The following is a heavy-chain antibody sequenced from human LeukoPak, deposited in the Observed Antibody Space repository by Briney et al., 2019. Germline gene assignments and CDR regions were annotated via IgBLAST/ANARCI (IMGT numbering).Heavy chain of an antibody. V-gene: IGHV3-23*01. CDR3: ARDQEAAGTRLGWFDP. D-gene: IGHD2-15*01. J-gene: IGHJ5*02. Sequence: GGSLRLSCTVSGFTFSNYAMNWVRQAPGKGLEWVSTVSATGGTTYYGDSVKGRLTISRDNSESTLYLHMNSLRPEDTAVYYCARDQEAAGTRLGWFDPWGQGTLVTVSS. CDR2: VSATGGTT. CDR1: GFTFSNYA.